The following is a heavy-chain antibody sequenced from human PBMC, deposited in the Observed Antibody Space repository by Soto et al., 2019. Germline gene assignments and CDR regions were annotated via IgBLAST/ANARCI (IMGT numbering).Heavy chain of an antibody. D-gene: IGHD6-19*01. CDR2: IYPGDSDT. CDR3: ARQYSSGQNAYYYYGMDV. Sequence: PGESLKISCKGSGYSFTSYWIGWVRQMPGKGLEWMGIIYPGDSDTRYSPSFQGQVTISADKSISTAYLQWSSLKASDTAMYYCARQYSSGQNAYYYYGMDVWAKGPRSPSP. CDR1: GYSFTSYW. V-gene: IGHV5-51*01. J-gene: IGHJ6*02.